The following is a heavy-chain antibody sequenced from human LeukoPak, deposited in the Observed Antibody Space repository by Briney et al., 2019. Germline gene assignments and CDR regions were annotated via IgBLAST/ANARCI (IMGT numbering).Heavy chain of an antibody. J-gene: IGHJ6*02. V-gene: IGHV4-31*03. CDR3: ARDYDYAYHYYYGMDV. Sequence: PSETLSLTCTVSGVSISSGGYYWSWLRQHPGKGLEWIGYIYYSGSTYYNPSLKSRVTISVDTSKNQFSLKLSSVTAADTAVYYCARDYDYAYHYYYGMDVWGQGTTVTVSS. D-gene: IGHD3-16*01. CDR2: IYYSGST. CDR1: GVSISSGGYY.